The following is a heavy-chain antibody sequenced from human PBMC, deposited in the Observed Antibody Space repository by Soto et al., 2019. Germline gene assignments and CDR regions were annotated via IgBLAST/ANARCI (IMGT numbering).Heavy chain of an antibody. V-gene: IGHV4-34*01. CDR2: INHSGST. CDR1: GGSFSGYY. J-gene: IGHJ6*02. CDR3: ARGRGYSYGYYYYGMDV. Sequence: SETLSLTCAVYGGSFSGYYWSWIRQPPGKGLEWIGEINHSGSTNYNPSLKSRVTISVDTSKNQFSLKLSSVTAADTAVYYWARGRGYSYGYYYYGMDVWGQGTTVTVSS. D-gene: IGHD5-18*01.